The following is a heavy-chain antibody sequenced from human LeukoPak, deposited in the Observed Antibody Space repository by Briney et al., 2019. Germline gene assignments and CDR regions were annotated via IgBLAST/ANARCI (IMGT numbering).Heavy chain of an antibody. Sequence: PGGSLRLSCAASGFTFSTYWMSWVRQAPGKGLEWVANIKQDGSEKNYVDSVKGRFTISRDNARNSLYLQMNSLRAEDTAVYYCARPYSSSWSFDYWGQGTLVTVSS. V-gene: IGHV3-7*03. CDR1: GFTFSTYW. CDR3: ARPYSSSWSFDY. CDR2: IKQDGSEK. D-gene: IGHD6-13*01. J-gene: IGHJ4*02.